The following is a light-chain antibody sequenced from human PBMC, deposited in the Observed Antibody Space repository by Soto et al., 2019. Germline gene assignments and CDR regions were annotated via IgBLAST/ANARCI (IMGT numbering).Light chain of an antibody. CDR1: QGISRR. J-gene: IGKJ1*01. CDR3: QHYNSYSEA. Sequence: TTLSQSPAYRAASVCDTVTITCGASQGISRRLAWFQQQPGRPPKYVIQAATMLQSGFPSRFAGSGSGREFTLAIHTLQPEDFATYYCQHYNSYSEAFGQGTKVDIK. CDR2: AAT. V-gene: IGKV1D-16*01.